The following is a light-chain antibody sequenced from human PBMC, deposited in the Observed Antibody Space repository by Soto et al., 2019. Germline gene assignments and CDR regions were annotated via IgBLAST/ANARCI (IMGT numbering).Light chain of an antibody. Sequence: DIQMTQSPSILSASVGDRVTITCRASQSISSWLAWYQQKPGKAPKLVIYKASSLESGVPSRFSGSGSGTEFTLTISSLQPDDFATYYCQQYKSLLTFGGGTKVEIK. J-gene: IGKJ4*01. CDR1: QSISSW. V-gene: IGKV1-5*03. CDR3: QQYKSLLT. CDR2: KAS.